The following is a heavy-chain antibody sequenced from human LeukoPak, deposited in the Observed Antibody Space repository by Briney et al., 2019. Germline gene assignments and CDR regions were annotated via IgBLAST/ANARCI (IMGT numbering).Heavy chain of an antibody. CDR3: ARRDYNWNALYFDY. V-gene: IGHV4-34*01. D-gene: IGHD1-1*01. Sequence: PSETLSLTCAVYGGSFSGYYWSWIRQPPGKGLEWIGEINHSGSTNYNPSLKSRVTISVDTSKNQFSLKLSSVTAADTAVYYCARRDYNWNALYFDYWGQGTLVTVSS. CDR1: GGSFSGYY. J-gene: IGHJ4*02. CDR2: INHSGST.